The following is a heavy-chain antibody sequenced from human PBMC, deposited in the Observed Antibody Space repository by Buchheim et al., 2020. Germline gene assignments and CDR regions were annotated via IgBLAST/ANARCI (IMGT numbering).Heavy chain of an antibody. D-gene: IGHD3-22*01. CDR1: GFTFSNAW. CDR3: TTRQVVVIPATFALFDY. V-gene: IGHV3-15*01. CDR2: IKSKTDGGTT. J-gene: IGHJ4*02. Sequence: EVQLVESGGGLVKPGGSLRLSCAASGFTFSNAWMSWVRQAPGKGLEWVGRIKSKTDGGTTDYAAPVKGRFTISRDDSKNTLYLQMNSLKTEDTAVYYCTTRQVVVIPATFALFDYWGQGTL.